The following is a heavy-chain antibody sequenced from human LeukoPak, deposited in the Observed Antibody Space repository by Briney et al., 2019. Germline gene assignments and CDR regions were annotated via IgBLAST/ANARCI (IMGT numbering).Heavy chain of an antibody. V-gene: IGHV3-30*03. Sequence: PGGSLRLSCAASGFTFSSYGMHWVRQAPGKGLEWVAVISYDGSHKYSADSVKGRFTISRDNSKNTLYLQMNSLRTEDTAVYYCARDYSSSWYAGYYYYGMDVWGQGTTVTVSS. CDR3: ARDYSSSWYAGYYYYGMDV. CDR2: ISYDGSHK. J-gene: IGHJ6*02. CDR1: GFTFSSYG. D-gene: IGHD6-13*01.